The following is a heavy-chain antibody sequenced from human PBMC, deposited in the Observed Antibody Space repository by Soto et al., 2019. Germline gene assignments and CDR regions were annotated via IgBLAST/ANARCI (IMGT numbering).Heavy chain of an antibody. V-gene: IGHV3-30*18. D-gene: IGHD6-19*01. CDR2: ISYDGSNK. CDR1: GFTFSSYG. CDR3: AKDRGRGPYSSGCFDY. J-gene: IGHJ4*02. Sequence: QVQLVESGGGVVQPGRSLRLSCAASGFTFSSYGMHWVSQAPGKGLAWGAVISYDGSNKYYADSVKGRFTISRDNSKNTLYLQMNSLRAEDTAVYDCAKDRGRGPYSSGCFDYWGQGTLVTVSS.